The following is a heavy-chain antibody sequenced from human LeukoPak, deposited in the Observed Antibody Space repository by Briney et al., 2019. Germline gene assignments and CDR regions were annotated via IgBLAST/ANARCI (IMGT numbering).Heavy chain of an antibody. CDR1: GGSLSSSSYY. V-gene: IGHV4-61*01. CDR2: IYYSGST. D-gene: IGHD6-13*01. Sequence: PSETLSLTCTVSGGSLSSSSYYWSWIRQPPGKGLEWIGYIYYSGSTNYNPSLKSRVTVSVDTSKNQFSLKLSSVTAADTAVYYCARLPPYSSSWYFDYWGQGTLVTVSS. CDR3: ARLPPYSSSWYFDY. J-gene: IGHJ4*02.